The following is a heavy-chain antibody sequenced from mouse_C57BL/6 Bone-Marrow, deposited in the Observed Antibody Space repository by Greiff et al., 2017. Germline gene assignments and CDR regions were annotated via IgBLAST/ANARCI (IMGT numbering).Heavy chain of an antibody. V-gene: IGHV1-81*01. J-gene: IGHJ3*01. CDR2: IYPRSGNT. CDR3: ARRRGYSAWVAY. D-gene: IGHD2-3*01. CDR1: GYTFTSYG. Sequence: QVQLQQSGAELARPGASVKLSCTASGYTFTSYGISWVKQRPGQGLEWIGEIYPRSGNTYYNEKFKGKATLTADKSSSTADMELRSLTSEDSAVYYCARRRGYSAWVAYWGRGTVVTVTA.